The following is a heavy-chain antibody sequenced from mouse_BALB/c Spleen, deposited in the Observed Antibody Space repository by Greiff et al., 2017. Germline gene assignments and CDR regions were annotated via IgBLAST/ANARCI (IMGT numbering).Heavy chain of an antibody. J-gene: IGHJ1*01. Sequence: DVHLVESGGGLVQPGGSLKLSCAASGFTFSSYGMSWVRQTPDKRLELVATINSNGGSTYYPDSVKGRFTISRDNAKNTLYLQMSSLKSEDTAMYYCARGDDGYYWYFDVWGAGTTVTVSS. CDR1: GFTFSSYG. CDR2: INSNGGST. CDR3: ARGDDGYYWYFDV. D-gene: IGHD2-3*01. V-gene: IGHV5-6-3*01.